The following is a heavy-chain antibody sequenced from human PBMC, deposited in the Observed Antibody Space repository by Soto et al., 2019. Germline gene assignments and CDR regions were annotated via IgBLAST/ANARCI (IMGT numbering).Heavy chain of an antibody. Sequence: EVQLVESGGGLVQPGGSLRLSCAASGFIFSDYWMHWVRQVPGKGLVWVSRINNDGTSTKYAASVKGRLTISRDNARKMLYLQMSGLRADDTAVYYCATAQYYERSDYWGQGTLVTVSS. CDR2: INNDGTST. CDR3: ATAQYYERSDY. D-gene: IGHD3-16*01. CDR1: GFIFSDYW. J-gene: IGHJ4*02. V-gene: IGHV3-74*03.